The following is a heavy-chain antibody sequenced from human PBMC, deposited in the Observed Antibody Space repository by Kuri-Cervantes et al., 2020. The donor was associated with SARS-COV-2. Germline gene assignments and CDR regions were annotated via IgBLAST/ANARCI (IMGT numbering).Heavy chain of an antibody. J-gene: IGHJ3*02. V-gene: IGHV3-48*04. Sequence: GESLKISCAASGFIFSSHSMNWVRQAPGKGLEWVSYISSSSSTIYYADSVKGRFTISRDNAKDTLYLQMNSLRAEDTAVYYCARVKQWLERTAFDIWGQGTMVTVSS. CDR1: GFIFSSHS. CDR3: ARVKQWLERTAFDI. D-gene: IGHD6-19*01. CDR2: ISSSSSTI.